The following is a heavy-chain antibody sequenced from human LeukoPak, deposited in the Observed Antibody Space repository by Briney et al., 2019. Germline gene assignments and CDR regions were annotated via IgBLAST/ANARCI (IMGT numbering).Heavy chain of an antibody. CDR3: ARGFDYGDGFDY. V-gene: IGHV3-72*01. Sequence: GGSLRLSCAASGFSLSNHYTDWVRQAPGKGREWVGRTRNRADSYTTEYAASVRGRFIISRDDSKNSLFLQMNSLKPEDTAVYFCARGFDYGDGFDYWGQGTLVTVSS. D-gene: IGHD4-17*01. J-gene: IGHJ4*02. CDR1: GFSLSNHY. CDR2: TRNRADSYTT.